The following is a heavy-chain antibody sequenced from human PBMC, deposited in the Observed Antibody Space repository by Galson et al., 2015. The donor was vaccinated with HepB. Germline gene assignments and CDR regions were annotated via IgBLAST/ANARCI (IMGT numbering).Heavy chain of an antibody. CDR2: IGGGGGST. J-gene: IGHJ4*02. CDR3: TTRFGAY. Sequence: SLRLSCATSGFTFSSYIMNWVRQAPGTGLEWVSAIGGGGGSTYYADSVKGRFTISRDNSKNTLYLQMNSLRAEDTAVYYCTTRFGAYWGQGTLVTVSS. D-gene: IGHD3-16*01. V-gene: IGHV3-23*01. CDR1: GFTFSSYI.